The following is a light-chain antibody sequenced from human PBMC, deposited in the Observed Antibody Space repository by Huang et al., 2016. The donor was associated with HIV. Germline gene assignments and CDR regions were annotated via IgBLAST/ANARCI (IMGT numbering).Light chain of an antibody. CDR3: HQYATTHT. J-gene: IGKJ2*01. CDR2: AAS. Sequence: DIQMTQSPSSLSASVGDRVTITCRASQGISASLAWYQQKPGEAPKLLVYAASRLASGVPSRFRGSGSGTDFSLTITSLQPEDFGTYMCHQYATTHTFGQGTKLEIK. V-gene: IGKV1-NL1*01. CDR1: QGISAS.